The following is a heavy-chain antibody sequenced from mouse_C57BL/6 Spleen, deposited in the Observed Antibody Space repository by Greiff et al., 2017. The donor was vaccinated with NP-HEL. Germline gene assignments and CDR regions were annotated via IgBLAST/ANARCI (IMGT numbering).Heavy chain of an antibody. CDR3: TKWPYAMDY. V-gene: IGHV14-1*01. CDR2: IDPEDGDT. Sequence: EVQLQQSGAELVRPGASVKLSCTASGFNIKDYYMHWVKQRPEQGLEWIGRIDPEDGDTEYAPKFQGKATMTADTSSNTAYLQFSSLTSEDTAVYYCTKWPYAMDYWGQGTSVTVSS. CDR1: GFNIKDYY. J-gene: IGHJ4*01. D-gene: IGHD1-3*01.